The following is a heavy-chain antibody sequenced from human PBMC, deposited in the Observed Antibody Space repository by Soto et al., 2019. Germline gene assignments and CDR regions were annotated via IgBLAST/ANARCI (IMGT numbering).Heavy chain of an antibody. J-gene: IGHJ6*02. V-gene: IGHV1-46*01. CDR3: ASTYCGDNYSRREYYGMDV. CDR1: GSTFTIHY. D-gene: IGHD2-21*01. Sequence: SVKVSCKASGSTFTIHYLHWVRQAPGQGFEWMGIINPRGDSTSYAQKFQGRVTMTRDTSTGTVYMELSSLTSADTAVYYCASTYCGDNYSRREYYGMDVWGQGTTVTVSS. CDR2: INPRGDST.